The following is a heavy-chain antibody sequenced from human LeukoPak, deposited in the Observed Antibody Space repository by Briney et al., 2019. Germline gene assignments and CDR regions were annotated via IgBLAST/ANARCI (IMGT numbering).Heavy chain of an antibody. D-gene: IGHD6-19*01. CDR1: GYTLTELS. CDR2: FDPEDGET. J-gene: IGHJ3*02. CDR3: ATGQTRAFTIAVAAIDAFDI. V-gene: IGHV1-24*01. Sequence: ASVKVSCKVSGYTLTELSMHWVRQAPGKGLEWMGGFDPEDGETIYAQKFQGRVTMTEDTSTDTAYMELSSLRSEDTAVYYCATGQTRAFTIAVAAIDAFDIWGQGTMVTVSS.